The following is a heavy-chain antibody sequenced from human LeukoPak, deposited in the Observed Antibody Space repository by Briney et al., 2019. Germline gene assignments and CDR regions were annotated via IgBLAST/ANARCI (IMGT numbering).Heavy chain of an antibody. Sequence: ASVEVSCKASSYTFTSHGLSWARQAPGQGLEWMGWISIYSGNTNYAQKFQDRISMTADTSTSTAYMELRSLKSDDTAVYYCARDPGGTWGFDYWGQGALVTVSS. V-gene: IGHV1-18*01. CDR1: SYTFTSHG. J-gene: IGHJ4*02. CDR2: ISIYSGNT. CDR3: ARDPGGTWGFDY. D-gene: IGHD7-27*01.